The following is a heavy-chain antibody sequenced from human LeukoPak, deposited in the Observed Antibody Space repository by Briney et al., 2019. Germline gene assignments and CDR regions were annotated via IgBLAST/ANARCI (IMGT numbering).Heavy chain of an antibody. CDR1: GFTLSSYA. D-gene: IGHD6-13*01. V-gene: IGHV3-23*01. Sequence: GGSLRLSCAASGFTLSSYAMSWVRQAPGKGLEWVSAISGSGGSTYYADSVKGRFTISRDNSKNTLYLQMNSLRAEDTAVYYCAKDGYSSSWYTSYYFDYWGQGTLVTVSS. CDR2: ISGSGGST. J-gene: IGHJ4*02. CDR3: AKDGYSSSWYTSYYFDY.